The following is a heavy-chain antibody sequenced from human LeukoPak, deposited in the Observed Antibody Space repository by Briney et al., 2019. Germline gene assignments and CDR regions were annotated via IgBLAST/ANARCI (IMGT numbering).Heavy chain of an antibody. CDR3: AADWGSGWYPAGY. Sequence: SVKVSCKASGFTFTSSAVQWVRQARGQRLEWIGWIVVGSGNTNYAQKFQERVTITRDMSTSTAYMELSSLRFEDTAVYYCAADWGSGWYPAGYWGQGTLVTVSS. CDR2: IVVGSGNT. J-gene: IGHJ4*02. CDR1: GFTFTSSA. D-gene: IGHD6-19*01. V-gene: IGHV1-58*01.